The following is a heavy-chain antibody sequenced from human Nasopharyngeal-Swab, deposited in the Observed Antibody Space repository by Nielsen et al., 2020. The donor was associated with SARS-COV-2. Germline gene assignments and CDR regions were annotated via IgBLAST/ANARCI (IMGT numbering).Heavy chain of an antibody. CDR1: GGSFSGYY. J-gene: IGHJ4*02. CDR2: INHSGST. CDR3: ARDYYYDSSVLDY. V-gene: IGHV4-34*01. D-gene: IGHD3-22*01. Sequence: SETLSLTCAVYGGSFSGYYWSWIRQPPGKGLEWIGEINHSGSTNYNPSLKSRVTISVDTSKNQFSLKLSSVTAADTAVYYCARDYYYDSSVLDYWGQGTLVTVSP.